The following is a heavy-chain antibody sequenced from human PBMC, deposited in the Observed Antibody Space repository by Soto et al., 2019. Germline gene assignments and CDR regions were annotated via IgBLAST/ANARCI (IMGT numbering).Heavy chain of an antibody. CDR1: GFTFTSYA. J-gene: IGHJ5*02. D-gene: IGHD3-22*01. CDR3: AREGYYDSSGYYYDCSWFDP. Sequence: SVKVSCKASGFTFTSYAMRWVRQARGQRLEWIGGIVASSGKTNYAQKFQGRVTITADESTSTAYMELSSLRSEDTAVYYCAREGYYDSSGYYYDCSWFDPWGQGTLVTVSS. CDR2: IVASSGKT. V-gene: IGHV1-58*02.